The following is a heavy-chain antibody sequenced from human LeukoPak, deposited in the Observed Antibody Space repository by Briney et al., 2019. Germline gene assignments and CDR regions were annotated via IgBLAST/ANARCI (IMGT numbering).Heavy chain of an antibody. J-gene: IGHJ6*02. CDR1: GGSINSYY. Sequence: PSETLALTCTLSGGSINSYYWSWVREPGGKGLECIVRIYTGGYTNDNLSLLSRVKMSVDTSKDQFSLRLTSVNAADTAVYYCASSFAVAGYYQGMDVWGQGTTVTVSS. CDR3: ASSFAVAGYYQGMDV. V-gene: IGHV4-4*07. CDR2: IYTGGYT. D-gene: IGHD3-3*01.